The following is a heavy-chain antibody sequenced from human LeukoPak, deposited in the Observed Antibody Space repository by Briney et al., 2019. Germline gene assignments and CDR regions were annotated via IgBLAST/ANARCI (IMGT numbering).Heavy chain of an antibody. J-gene: IGHJ4*02. Sequence: GGSLRLSCAASGFTFSSYSMNWVRQAPGKGLEWVSSISSSSSYIYYADSVKGRFTISRDNAKNSLYLQINSLRAEDTAVYYCARVSSTPALLPAAEDYWGQGTLVTVSS. V-gene: IGHV3-21*01. D-gene: IGHD6-13*01. CDR3: ARVSSTPALLPAAEDY. CDR2: ISSSSSYI. CDR1: GFTFSSYS.